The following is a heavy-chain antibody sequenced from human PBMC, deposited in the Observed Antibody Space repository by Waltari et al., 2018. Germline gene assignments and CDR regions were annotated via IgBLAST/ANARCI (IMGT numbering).Heavy chain of an antibody. D-gene: IGHD3-10*01. Sequence: QFQLHNWGAGLLNPSETLSLTCAVSGVSFHGYDLRWIRQSPGKGLEWIGEINNSGSIKNNPSIKRRVTIIVEKNKNKSSLKLRYVPAADKAVYYCARGRGGAPDYWGQGTLVTVSS. V-gene: IGHV4-34*01. CDR3: ARGRGGAPDY. CDR1: GVSFHGYD. J-gene: IGHJ4*02. CDR2: INNSGSI.